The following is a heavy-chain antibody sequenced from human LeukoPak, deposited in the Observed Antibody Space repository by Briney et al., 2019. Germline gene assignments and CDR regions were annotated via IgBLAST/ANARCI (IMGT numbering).Heavy chain of an antibody. V-gene: IGHV4-31*03. J-gene: IGHJ6*02. CDR3: ATLLSSGDMDV. CDR1: GGSISSGGYY. D-gene: IGHD6-6*01. Sequence: SETLSLTCTVSGGSISSGGYYWSWIRQHPGKGLEWIGYIYYSGSTYYNPSPKSRVTISVDTSKNQFSLKLSSVTAADTAVYYCATLLSSGDMDVWGQGTTVTVSS. CDR2: IYYSGST.